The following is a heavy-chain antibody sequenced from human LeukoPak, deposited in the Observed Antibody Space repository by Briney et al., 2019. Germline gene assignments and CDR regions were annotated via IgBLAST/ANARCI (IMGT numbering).Heavy chain of an antibody. CDR2: IYHSGST. CDR1: GYSISSGYY. D-gene: IGHD1-26*01. CDR3: ARIRAGAITNAFEI. V-gene: IGHV4-38-2*01. J-gene: IGHJ3*02. Sequence: PSETLSLTCAVSGYSISSGYYWGWIRQPPGKGLEWIGSIYHSGSTYYNPSLKSRVTISVDTSKNQFSLKLSSVTAADTAVYYCARIRAGAITNAFEIWGQGTVVTVSS.